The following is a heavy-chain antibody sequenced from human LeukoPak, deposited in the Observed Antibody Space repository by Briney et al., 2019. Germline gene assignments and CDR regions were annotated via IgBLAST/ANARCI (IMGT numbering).Heavy chain of an antibody. V-gene: IGHV1-69*05. J-gene: IGHJ6*03. Sequence: GASVKVSCKASGGTFSSYAISWVRQAPGQGLEWMGGIIPIFGTANYAQKFQGRVTITTDESTSTAYMELSSLRSEDTAVYYCARVEYQLLDPVSNYYYYYMDVWGKGTTVTVSS. CDR1: GGTFSSYA. D-gene: IGHD2-2*02. CDR2: IIPIFGTA. CDR3: ARVEYQLLDPVSNYYYYYMDV.